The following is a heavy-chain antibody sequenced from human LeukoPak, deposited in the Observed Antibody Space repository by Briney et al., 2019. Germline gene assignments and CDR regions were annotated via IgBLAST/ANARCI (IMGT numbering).Heavy chain of an antibody. Sequence: SETLSLTCTVSGGSIGSYYWSWIRHPPGKGLEWIGYIYNSGSTNYNPSLKSRVTISVDTAKNQFSLKLSYVTAADTAVYYCARGGYSYGYDDDFDYWGQGTLVTVSS. CDR1: GGSIGSYY. J-gene: IGHJ4*02. CDR3: ARGGYSYGYDDDFDY. CDR2: IYNSGST. D-gene: IGHD5-18*01. V-gene: IGHV4-59*01.